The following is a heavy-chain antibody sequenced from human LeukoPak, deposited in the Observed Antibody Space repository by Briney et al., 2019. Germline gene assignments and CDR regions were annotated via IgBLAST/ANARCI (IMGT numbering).Heavy chain of an antibody. CDR2: IYSGGST. CDR3: ARVGSSGWENYYYYYMDV. J-gene: IGHJ6*03. D-gene: IGHD6-19*01. CDR1: GFTVSSNY. Sequence: PGGSLRLSSAASGFTVSSNYMSWVRQAPGKGLEWVAVIYSGGSTYYADSVKCRFTLSRDNSKNTLYLQMNSLRAEDTAVYYCARVGSSGWENYYYYYMDVWGKGNTVTISS. V-gene: IGHV3-66*01.